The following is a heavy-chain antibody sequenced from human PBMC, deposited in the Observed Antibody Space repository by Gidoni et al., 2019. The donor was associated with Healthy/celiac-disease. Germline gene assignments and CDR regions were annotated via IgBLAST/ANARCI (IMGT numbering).Heavy chain of an antibody. V-gene: IGHV4-38-2*02. D-gene: IGHD3-22*01. CDR3: ARDYYDSSGYPY. J-gene: IGHJ4*02. Sequence: QVQLQASGPGLVKPSETLSLTCTVSGYSISSGYYGGWIRQPPGKGLEWIGSIYHSGSTYYNPSLKSRVTISVDTSKNQCSLKLSSVTAADTAVYYCARDYYDSSGYPYWGQGTLVTVSS. CDR2: IYHSGST. CDR1: GYSISSGYY.